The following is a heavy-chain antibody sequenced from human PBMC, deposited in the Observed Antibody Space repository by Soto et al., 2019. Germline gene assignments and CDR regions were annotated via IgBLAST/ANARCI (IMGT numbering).Heavy chain of an antibody. Sequence: QVQLEESGPGLVKPSGTLSLTCAVSGGSISTDNWWSWVRQPPGKGLEWVGEIYHSGSTNYNPSLKSRLTISIDKSKDQFSLDVRSVTAADTAIYYCERGGRWLFDYWGQGTLVTVSS. CDR3: ERGGRWLFDY. D-gene: IGHD5-12*01. V-gene: IGHV4-4*02. CDR2: IYHSGST. J-gene: IGHJ4*02. CDR1: GGSISTDNW.